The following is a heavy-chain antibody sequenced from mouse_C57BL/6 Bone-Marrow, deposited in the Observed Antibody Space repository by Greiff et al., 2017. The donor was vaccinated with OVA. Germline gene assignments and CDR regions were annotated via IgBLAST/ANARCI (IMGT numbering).Heavy chain of an antibody. V-gene: IGHV1-4*01. CDR3: ARYGLEAY. CDR2: INPSSGYT. CDR1: GYTFTSYT. Sequence: QVQLQQSGAELARPGASVKMSCKASGYTFTSYTMHWVQQRPGQGLEWIGYINPSSGYTKYNQKFKDKATLTADKSSSTAYMQLSSLTSEDSAVYYCARYGLEAYWGQGTLVTVSA. J-gene: IGHJ3*01. D-gene: IGHD1-1*01.